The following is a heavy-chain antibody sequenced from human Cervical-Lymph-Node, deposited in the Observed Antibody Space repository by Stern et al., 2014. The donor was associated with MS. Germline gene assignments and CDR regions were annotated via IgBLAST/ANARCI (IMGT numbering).Heavy chain of an antibody. Sequence: EVQLVESGGGLVQPGRSLRLSCAASGFRFEDYGMHWVRPVPGKGLEWVSGISWNSGDIGYADAVRGRFTISRDNAKNSLYLDMNSLRPDDTAWYFCVKDRGLALLSGMDVWGQGTTVTVSS. V-gene: IGHV3-9*01. D-gene: IGHD2/OR15-2a*01. J-gene: IGHJ6*02. CDR2: ISWNSGDI. CDR1: GFRFEDYG. CDR3: VKDRGLALLSGMDV.